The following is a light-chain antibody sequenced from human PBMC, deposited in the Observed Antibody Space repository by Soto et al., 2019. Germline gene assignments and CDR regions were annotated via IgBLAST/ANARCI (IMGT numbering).Light chain of an antibody. Sequence: DLVMTQSPDSQAVSLGERATINCKSTSNIKNYLIWYQQKPGQPPKLIYWASTRESGVPDRFSVSGSGTDFTLIISGLQAEDVAVYYCQQYFSAPYSFGQGTKLEMK. CDR3: QQYFSAPYS. CDR2: WAS. J-gene: IGKJ2*03. V-gene: IGKV4-1*01. CDR1: SNIKNY.